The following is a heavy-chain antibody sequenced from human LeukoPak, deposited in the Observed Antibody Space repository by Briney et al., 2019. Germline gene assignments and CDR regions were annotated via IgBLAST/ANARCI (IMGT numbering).Heavy chain of an antibody. Sequence: GGSLSLVYAASGFTISCHAMSWVRQAPGKGLEWVSAISGSGGSTYHADSVKGRFTISRDNSKNTLYLQMNSLRAEDTAVYYCAKGSMEFCSSTTWHTLDYRDQATMVSVSS. CDR3: AKGSMEFCSSTTWHTLDY. CDR2: ISGSGGST. CDR1: GFTISCHA. V-gene: IGHV3-23*01. J-gene: IGHJ4*02. D-gene: IGHD2-2*01.